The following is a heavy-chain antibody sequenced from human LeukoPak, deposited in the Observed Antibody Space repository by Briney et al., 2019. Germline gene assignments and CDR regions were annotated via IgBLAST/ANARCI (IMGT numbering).Heavy chain of an antibody. CDR2: ICGSGGST. Sequence: GGSLRLSCAASVFTLSSYAMSCVRQAPGGGVECVSDICGSGGSTYHADSVKGRFTISRDNSKHTLYLQMNSLIEEDTAVYYCAKRGGGDRYLYDYYYMDVWGKGTTVTVSS. CDR1: VFTLSSYA. CDR3: AKRGGGDRYLYDYYYMDV. V-gene: IGHV3-23*01. D-gene: IGHD2-21*01. J-gene: IGHJ6*03.